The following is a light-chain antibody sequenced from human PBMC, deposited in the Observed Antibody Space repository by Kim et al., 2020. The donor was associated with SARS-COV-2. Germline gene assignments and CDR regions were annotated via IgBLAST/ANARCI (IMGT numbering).Light chain of an antibody. J-gene: IGLJ1*01. CDR2: EVT. V-gene: IGLV2-23*02. CDR3: LSYEDYSTYV. CDR1: ISDVGTYDL. Sequence: GQSITISCSGNISDVGTYDLVSWYQQHPGKVPKLMIFEVTKRPSGVSNRFSGSKSGYTASLTISGLQPEDEADYYCLSYEDYSTYVFGTGTKVTVL.